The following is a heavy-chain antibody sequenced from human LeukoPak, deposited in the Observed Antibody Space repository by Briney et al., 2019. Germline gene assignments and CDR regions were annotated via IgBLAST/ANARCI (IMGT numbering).Heavy chain of an antibody. Sequence: SETLSLTCTVSGGSISSYYWSWIRQPPGKGLEWIGFIYYSGYISYNPSLKSRVTISVDTSKNQFSLNLSSVTAADTAVYYCARGLSRGLDNWGQGTLVTVSS. V-gene: IGHV4-59*08. CDR2: IYYSGYI. CDR3: ARGLSRGLDN. CDR1: GGSISSYY. J-gene: IGHJ4*02.